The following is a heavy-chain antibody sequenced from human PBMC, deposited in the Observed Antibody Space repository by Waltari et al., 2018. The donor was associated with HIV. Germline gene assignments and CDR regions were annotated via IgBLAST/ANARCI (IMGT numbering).Heavy chain of an antibody. D-gene: IGHD4-17*01. Sequence: QVQLQESGPGLVKPSETLSLTCTVSGYSISSGYYWGWIRQPPGKGLEWIGSIYHSGSTYYNPSLKSRVTISVDTSKNQFSLKLSSVTAADTAVYYCARADGDYWYYFDYRGQGTLVTVSS. J-gene: IGHJ4*02. CDR3: ARADGDYWYYFDY. CDR1: GYSISSGYY. V-gene: IGHV4-38-2*02. CDR2: IYHSGST.